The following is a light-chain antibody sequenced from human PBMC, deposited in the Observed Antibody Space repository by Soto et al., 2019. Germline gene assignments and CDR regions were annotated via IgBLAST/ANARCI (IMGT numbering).Light chain of an antibody. J-gene: IGKJ5*01. CDR1: QSVSSN. V-gene: IGKV3-15*01. Sequence: EMVMTQSPATLSVSPGERATLSCRASQSVSSNLAWYQQKPGQAPRLLIYGASTRATGIPARFGGSGSGTDFTLTISSLEPEDFAVYYCQQRQHWPPITFGQGTRLEIK. CDR2: GAS. CDR3: QQRQHWPPIT.